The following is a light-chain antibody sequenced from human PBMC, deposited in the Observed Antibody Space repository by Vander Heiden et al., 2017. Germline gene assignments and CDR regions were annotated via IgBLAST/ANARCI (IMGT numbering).Light chain of an antibody. CDR2: VNN. CDR3: QSYDSSLSGWA. V-gene: IGLV1-40*01. J-gene: IGLJ2*01. CDR1: GSNIGAGYD. Sequence: QSDLTQPPSVSGAPGQRVTISCTGSGSNIGAGYDVHWFQQLPGAPPKLLIFVNNNRPSGVPDRFSGSKSGTSASLAISGLQPEDEAHYYCQSYDSSLSGWAFGGGTKL.